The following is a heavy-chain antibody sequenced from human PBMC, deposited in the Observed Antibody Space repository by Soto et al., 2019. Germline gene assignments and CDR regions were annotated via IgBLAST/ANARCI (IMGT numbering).Heavy chain of an antibody. V-gene: IGHV3-30*03. Sequence: PWWSLRLSCSASGFNFGVFGMHWFRQAPGKGLEWLSVLSYEGSEEYYADSVRGRFTISRDNSKNTLFLQMDSLRVDDTGVYYCALTRRSSLLEVAGPGFEYWGQGTLVTVSS. D-gene: IGHD6-19*01. J-gene: IGHJ4*02. CDR3: ALTRRSSLLEVAGPGFEY. CDR2: LSYEGSEE. CDR1: GFNFGVFG.